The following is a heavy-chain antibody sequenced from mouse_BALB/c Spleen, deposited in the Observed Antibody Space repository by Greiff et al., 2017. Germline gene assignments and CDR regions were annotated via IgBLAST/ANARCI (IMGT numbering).Heavy chain of an antibody. V-gene: IGHV1-63*02. CDR3: ARSPISYYVSDY. CDR1: GYTFTNYW. CDR2: IYPGGGYT. Sequence: VQLQQTGPELVKPGASVKISCKASGYTFTNYWLGWVKQRPGHGLEWIGDIYPGGGYTNYNEKFKGKATLTADTSSTTAYLQLSSLTSEDSAVYFGARSPISYYVSDYWGQGTTLTVSS. J-gene: IGHJ2*01. D-gene: IGHD1-1*01.